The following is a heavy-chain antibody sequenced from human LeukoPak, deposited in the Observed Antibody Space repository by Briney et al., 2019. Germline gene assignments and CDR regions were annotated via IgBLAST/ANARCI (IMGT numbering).Heavy chain of an antibody. Sequence: GGSLRLSCAASGFTVSSNYMSWVRQAPGKGLEWVSFIYSDNTHYSDSVKGRFTISRDNSKNTLYLQMNSLRAEDTAVYYCARRAGAYSHPYDYWGQGTLVAVSS. CDR2: IYSDNT. D-gene: IGHD4/OR15-4a*01. CDR3: ARRAGAYSHPYDY. CDR1: GFTVSSNY. J-gene: IGHJ4*02. V-gene: IGHV3-53*01.